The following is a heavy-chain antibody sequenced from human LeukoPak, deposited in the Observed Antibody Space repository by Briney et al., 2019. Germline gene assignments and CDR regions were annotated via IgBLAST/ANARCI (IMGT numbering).Heavy chain of an antibody. CDR3: AREAGDRYYYGMDV. Sequence: PGGSLRLSCAASGFTVSSNYMTWVRQAPGKGLEWVSVIYSGGSTYYADSVKGRFTISRDNSKNTLYLQMNSLRAEDTAVYYCAREAGDRYYYGMDVWGQGTTVTVSS. CDR2: IYSGGST. J-gene: IGHJ6*02. CDR1: GFTVSSNY. D-gene: IGHD7-27*01. V-gene: IGHV3-53*01.